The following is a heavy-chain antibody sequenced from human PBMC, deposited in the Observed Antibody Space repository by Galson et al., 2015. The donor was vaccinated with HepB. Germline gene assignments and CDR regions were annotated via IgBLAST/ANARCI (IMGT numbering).Heavy chain of an antibody. Sequence: SLRLSCAASGFTFSSYSMNWVRQAPGKGLEWVSYISSSSSTIYYADSVKGRFTISRDNAKNSLYLQMNSLRAEDTAVYYCARERLWFGELLYSAFDYWGQGTLVTVSS. CDR1: GFTFSSYS. V-gene: IGHV3-48*01. J-gene: IGHJ4*02. CDR2: ISSSSSTI. CDR3: ARERLWFGELLYSAFDY. D-gene: IGHD3-10*01.